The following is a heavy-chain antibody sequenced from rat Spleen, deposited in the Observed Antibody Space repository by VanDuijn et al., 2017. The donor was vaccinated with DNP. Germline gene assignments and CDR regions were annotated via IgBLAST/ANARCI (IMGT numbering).Heavy chain of an antibody. V-gene: IGHV2-1*01. J-gene: IGHJ2*01. Sequence: QVQLKESGPGLVQPSQTLSLTCTVSGFSLTSTSIHWVRQPPGKGLEWVGAIWSSGTTDYNSALKSRLSINMDTSKSQVFLKMNSLQTEDTATYYCARRDGYNGVFDYWGQGVMVTVSS. CDR1: GFSLTSTS. CDR2: IWSSGTT. CDR3: ARRDGYNGVFDY. D-gene: IGHD1-4*01.